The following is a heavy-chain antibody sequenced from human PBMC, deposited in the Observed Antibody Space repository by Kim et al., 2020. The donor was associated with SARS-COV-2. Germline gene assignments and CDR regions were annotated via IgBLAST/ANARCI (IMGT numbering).Heavy chain of an antibody. CDR1: GFTFGSSV. D-gene: IGHD3-16*02. V-gene: IGHV3-23*01. Sequence: GGSLRLSCAASGFTFGSSVMTWVRQAPGKGLEWVSTISGSGGSTYYADSVKGRFTISRDNSNNTLYLQMTNLGAEDTAVYYCARTVWGSRRYTGSWGQGTLITVSS. J-gene: IGHJ5*02. CDR2: ISGSGGST. CDR3: ARTVWGSRRYTGS.